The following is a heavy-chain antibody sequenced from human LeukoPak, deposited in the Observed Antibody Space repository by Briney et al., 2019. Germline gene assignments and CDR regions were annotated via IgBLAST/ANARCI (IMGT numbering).Heavy chain of an antibody. CDR3: AREPGIAQYNWFDP. V-gene: IGHV1-46*01. CDR1: GYTFTRYD. D-gene: IGHD6-13*01. Sequence: ASVKVSCKASGYTFTRYDMHWVRQAPGQGLEWMGIINSSGGSTTYAQKFQGRVTMNRDMSTSTVYMELSSLRSEDTAMYYCAREPGIAQYNWFDPWGQGTLVTVSS. CDR2: INSSGGST. J-gene: IGHJ5*02.